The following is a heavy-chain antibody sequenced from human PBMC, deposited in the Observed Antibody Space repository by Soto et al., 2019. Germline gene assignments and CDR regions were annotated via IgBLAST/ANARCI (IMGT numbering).Heavy chain of an antibody. Sequence: QVQLQESGPGLVKPSETLSLTCSVSDGSVNSGNYYWSWIRQPPGKGLEWIGHIYYIGTTDYNPSLKSRVTISVDTSKNQFSLKVTSVTAADTAMYFCAREEKQLSRYGGDFDYWGQGILVTVSS. CDR2: IYYIGTT. CDR1: DGSVNSGNYY. CDR3: AREEKQLSRYGGDFDY. V-gene: IGHV4-61*01. D-gene: IGHD3-16*01. J-gene: IGHJ4*02.